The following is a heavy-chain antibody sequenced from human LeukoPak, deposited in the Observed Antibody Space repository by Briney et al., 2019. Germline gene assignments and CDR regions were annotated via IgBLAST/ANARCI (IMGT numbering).Heavy chain of an antibody. CDR3: AKPRISSGWYQA. CDR2: ISGSGGST. D-gene: IGHD6-19*01. J-gene: IGHJ5*02. V-gene: IGHV3-23*01. Sequence: GGSLRLSCAASGFTFSSYAMSWARQAPGEGLEWVSAISGSGGSTYYADSVKGRFTISRDNSKNTLYLQMNSLRAEDTAVYYCAKPRISSGWYQAWGQGTLVTVSS. CDR1: GFTFSSYA.